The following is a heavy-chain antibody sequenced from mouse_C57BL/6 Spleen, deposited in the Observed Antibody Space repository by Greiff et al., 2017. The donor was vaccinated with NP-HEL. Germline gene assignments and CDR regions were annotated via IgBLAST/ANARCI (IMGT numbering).Heavy chain of an antibody. CDR2: IYPGDGDT. J-gene: IGHJ3*01. Sequence: VKLQESGPELVKPGASVKISCKASGYAFSSSWMNWVKQRPGKGLEWIGRIYPGDGDTNYNGKFKGKATLTADKSSSTAYMQLSSLTSEDSAVYFCARDRGDGYGFAYWGQGTLVTVSA. V-gene: IGHV1-82*01. CDR3: ARDRGDGYGFAY. CDR1: GYAFSSSW. D-gene: IGHD2-3*01.